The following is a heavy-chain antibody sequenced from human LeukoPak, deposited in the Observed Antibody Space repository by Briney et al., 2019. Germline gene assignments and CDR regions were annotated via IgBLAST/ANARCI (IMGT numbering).Heavy chain of an antibody. CDR1: GFTFSSYA. Sequence: GGSLRLSCAASGFTFSSYAMHWVRQAPGKGLEWVAVISYDGSNKYYADSVKGRFTISRDNSKNTLYLQMNSLRAEDTAVYYCARDQVDRIWYFDYWGQGTLVTVSS. D-gene: IGHD1-14*01. J-gene: IGHJ4*02. V-gene: IGHV3-30*04. CDR2: ISYDGSNK. CDR3: ARDQVDRIWYFDY.